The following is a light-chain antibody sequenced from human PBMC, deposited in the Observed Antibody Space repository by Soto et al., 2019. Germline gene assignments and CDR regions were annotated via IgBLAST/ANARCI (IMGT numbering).Light chain of an antibody. CDR1: SSDFGGYDS. CDR3: SSYTSTTPYV. V-gene: IGLV2-8*01. CDR2: EVS. J-gene: IGLJ1*01. Sequence: QSVLTQPPSASGSPGQSVTISCTGTSSDFGGYDSVSWFQQHPGKAPKLIVFEVSKRPSGVPNRFSGSTSGNTASLTVSGLQAEDEAHYYCSSYTSTTPYVFGTGTKFTVL.